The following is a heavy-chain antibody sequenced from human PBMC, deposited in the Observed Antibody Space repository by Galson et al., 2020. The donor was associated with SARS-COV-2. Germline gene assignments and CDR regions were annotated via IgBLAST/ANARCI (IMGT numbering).Heavy chain of an antibody. CDR3: AREENVFLVVTATRMCYFDY. Sequence: SETLFLTCAVYGGFFSGYYWSWIRQPTGKGLEWIGEINSSGSTNYNPSPKSRVTISVDTSKNHISLKLSSVTAADTAVYYCAREENVFLVVTATRMCYFDYWGRGTLATVSS. CDR1: GGFFSGYY. D-gene: IGHD2-21*02. CDR2: INSSGST. V-gene: IGHV4-34*01. J-gene: IGHJ4*02.